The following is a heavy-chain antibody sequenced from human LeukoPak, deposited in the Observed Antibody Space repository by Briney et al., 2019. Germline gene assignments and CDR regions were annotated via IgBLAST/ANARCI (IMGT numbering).Heavy chain of an antibody. Sequence: SETLSLTCTVSGGYISTYYWSWIRLPPGKGLEWIGYIYYSVTTNYNPSLKSRVAISVDTSKNQFSLKLSSVTAADTAVYYCARDQGYGDPFDYWGQGTLVTVSS. D-gene: IGHD4-17*01. CDR1: GGYISTYY. CDR2: IYYSVTT. CDR3: ARDQGYGDPFDY. J-gene: IGHJ4*02. V-gene: IGHV4-59*01.